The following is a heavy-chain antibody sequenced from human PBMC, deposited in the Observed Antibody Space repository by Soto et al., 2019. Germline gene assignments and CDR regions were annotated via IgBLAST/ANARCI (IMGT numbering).Heavy chain of an antibody. CDR1: GFTFSSYA. J-gene: IGHJ5*02. D-gene: IGHD3-22*01. V-gene: IGHV3-30-3*01. CDR3: ARDSGMYYYDSSGYEWFDP. Sequence: QVQLVESGGGVVQPGRSLRLSCAASGFTFSSYAMHWVRQAPGKGLEWVAVIPYDGSNKYYADSVKGRFTISRDNSKNTLYLQMNSLRAGDTGVYYCARDSGMYYYDSSGYEWFDPWGQGTLVTVSS. CDR2: IPYDGSNK.